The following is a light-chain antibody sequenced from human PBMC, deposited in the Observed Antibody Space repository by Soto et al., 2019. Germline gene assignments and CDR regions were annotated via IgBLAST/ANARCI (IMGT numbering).Light chain of an antibody. CDR3: QSYDRRLSGYV. CDR1: SSNIVSGHD. J-gene: IGLJ1*01. V-gene: IGLV1-40*01. CDR2: SNT. Sequence: SLLTHAASLSFAPGQMVTIPCTGTSSNIVSGHDVHSYQHVPGTAPKLLIYSNTIGPSGIPDRFPVSNPGTSGCLAINALKDEDEADYYWQSYDRRLSGYVFGNGTQVTV.